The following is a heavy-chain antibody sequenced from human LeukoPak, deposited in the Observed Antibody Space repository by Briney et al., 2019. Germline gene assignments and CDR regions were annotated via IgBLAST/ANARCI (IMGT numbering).Heavy chain of an antibody. V-gene: IGHV1-46*01. CDR2: INPSGGST. CDR1: GYTFTGYY. CDR3: ARDLKDGDYGFDP. J-gene: IGHJ5*02. D-gene: IGHD4-17*01. Sequence: ASVKVSCKASGYTFTGYYMHWVRQAPGQGLEWMGIINPSGGSTSYAQKFQGRVTMTRDTSTSTVYMELSSLRSEDTAVYYCARDLKDGDYGFDPWGQGTLVTVSS.